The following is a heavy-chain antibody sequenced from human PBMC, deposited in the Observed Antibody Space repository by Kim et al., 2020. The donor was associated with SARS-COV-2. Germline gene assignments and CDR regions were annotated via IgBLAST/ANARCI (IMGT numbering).Heavy chain of an antibody. J-gene: IGHJ2*01. D-gene: IGHD5-12*01. CDR1: GGSISSGGYY. V-gene: IGHV4-31*03. CDR3: ARGAPVAF. CDR2: IFYSGNS. Sequence: SETLSLTCTVSGGSISSGGYYWTWIRQHPGKGLEWIGYIFYSGNSYYNPSLRSRVSMSVHTSKNQFSLKLTSVTAADTAVYYCARGAPVAFWG.